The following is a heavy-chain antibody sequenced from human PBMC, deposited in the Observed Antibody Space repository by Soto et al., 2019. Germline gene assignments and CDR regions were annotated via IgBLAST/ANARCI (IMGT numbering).Heavy chain of an antibody. J-gene: IGHJ6*02. Sequence: GASVKVSCKASGYTFTSYGISWVRQAPGQGLEWMGWISAYNGNTNYAQKLQGRVTMTTDTSTSTAYMELWSLRSGDTAVYYCAREGPYYDFIYGMDGWGQGTTVTVSS. CDR1: GYTFTSYG. D-gene: IGHD3-3*01. CDR3: AREGPYYDFIYGMDG. V-gene: IGHV1-18*01. CDR2: ISAYNGNT.